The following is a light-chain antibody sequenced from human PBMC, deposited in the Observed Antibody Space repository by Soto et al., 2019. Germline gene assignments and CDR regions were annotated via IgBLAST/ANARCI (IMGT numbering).Light chain of an antibody. V-gene: IGKV3D-20*02. CDR3: QQRSNWPPS. CDR2: GTS. CDR1: PSVSNSY. Sequence: LTQSPGTLSLSPGERATLSCRADPSVSNSYLAWYQQKPGQATRLLIYGTSSRATGLPDRFSGSGSGTDFILTISSLEPEDFAVYYCQQRSNWPPSFGQGTRLEI. J-gene: IGKJ5*01.